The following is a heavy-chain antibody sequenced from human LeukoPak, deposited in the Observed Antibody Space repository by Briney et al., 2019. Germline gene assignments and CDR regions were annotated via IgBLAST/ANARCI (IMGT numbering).Heavy chain of an antibody. CDR1: GFTFSSYE. V-gene: IGHV3-48*03. J-gene: IGHJ4*02. CDR3: AREVELRYFDR. Sequence: GGSLRLSCAASGFTFSSYEMNWVRQAPGKGLEWVSYISSSGSTIYYADSVKGRFTISRDNAKNSLYLQMNSLRAEDTAVYYCAREVELRYFDRWGQGTLVTVSS. CDR2: ISSSGSTI. D-gene: IGHD3-9*01.